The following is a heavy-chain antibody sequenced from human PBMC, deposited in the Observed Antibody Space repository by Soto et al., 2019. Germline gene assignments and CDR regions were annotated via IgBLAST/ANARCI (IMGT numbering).Heavy chain of an antibody. D-gene: IGHD6-6*01. Sequence: QVQLVESGGGVVQPGRSLRLSCAASGFTFSSYAMHWVRQAPGKGLEWVAIISYDGRKTYYADSVKGRFTISRDNSKNTLYLQMHSLRGEDTAVYYCAREQLAPSGSYYGLDVWGQGTTVTVSS. CDR3: AREQLAPSGSYYGLDV. J-gene: IGHJ6*02. CDR1: GFTFSSYA. V-gene: IGHV3-30*04. CDR2: ISYDGRKT.